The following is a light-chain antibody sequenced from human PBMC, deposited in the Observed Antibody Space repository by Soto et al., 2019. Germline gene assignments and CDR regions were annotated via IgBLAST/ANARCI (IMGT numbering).Light chain of an antibody. Sequence: EIVLTQTTATLSLSPGERATLSCRASQSVSSYLAWYQQKPGQAPRLLIYDASNRATGIPARFSGSGSGTDFTLTISSLEPEDFAVYYCQQRSNWPFTFGPGTQVDI. CDR2: DAS. CDR1: QSVSSY. CDR3: QQRSNWPFT. V-gene: IGKV3-11*01. J-gene: IGKJ3*01.